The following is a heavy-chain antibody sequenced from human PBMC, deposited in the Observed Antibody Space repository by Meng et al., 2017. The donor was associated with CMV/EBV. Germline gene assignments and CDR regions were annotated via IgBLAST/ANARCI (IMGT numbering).Heavy chain of an antibody. Sequence: ASVKVSCKASGYTFTSYDINWVRQATGQGLEWMGWMNPNSGNTGYAQKFQGRVTITRNTSISTAYMELSSLRSEDTAVYYCAPAYYYDSSGYFDAFDIWGQGTMVTVSS. J-gene: IGHJ3*02. D-gene: IGHD3-22*01. CDR1: GYTFTSYD. V-gene: IGHV1-8*03. CDR2: MNPNSGNT. CDR3: APAYYYDSSGYFDAFDI.